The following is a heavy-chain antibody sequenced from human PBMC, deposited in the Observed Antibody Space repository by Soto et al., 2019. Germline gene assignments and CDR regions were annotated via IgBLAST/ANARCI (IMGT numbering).Heavy chain of an antibody. Sequence: PGGSLRLACAASGFTFSSYAMSWVRQAPGKGLEWVSAISGSGGSTYYADSVKGRFTISRDNSKNTLYLQMNSLRAEDTAVYYGAKDGGYCSGGSCLRGLFDYWGQGTLVTVSS. J-gene: IGHJ4*02. V-gene: IGHV3-23*01. D-gene: IGHD2-15*01. CDR1: GFTFSSYA. CDR2: ISGSGGST. CDR3: AKDGGYCSGGSCLRGLFDY.